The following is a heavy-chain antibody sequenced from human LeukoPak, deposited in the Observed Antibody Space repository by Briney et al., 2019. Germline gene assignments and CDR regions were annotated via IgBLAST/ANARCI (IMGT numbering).Heavy chain of an antibody. CDR1: GGSISSSSYY. CDR3: ARMTSNY. CDR2: IYYSGST. V-gene: IGHV4-39*07. J-gene: IGHJ4*02. Sequence: SETLSLTCTVSGGSISSSSYYWGWIRQPPGKGLEWIGSIYYSGSTYHNPSLKSRVTISVDTSKNQFSLKLSSVTAADTAVYYCARMTSNYWGQGTLVAVSS.